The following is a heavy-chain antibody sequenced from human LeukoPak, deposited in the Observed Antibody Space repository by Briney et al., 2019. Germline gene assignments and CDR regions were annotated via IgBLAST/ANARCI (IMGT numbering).Heavy chain of an antibody. J-gene: IGHJ4*02. V-gene: IGHV1-46*04. CDR2: INPGGGST. Sequence: ASVKVSCKASGYIFTTYYIHWVRHAPGQGLEWMGVINPGGGSTSYAPKLQGRVTMTRDTSTSTVYMELSSLTSEATAVYYCARGTLANRYYFDYWGQGTLVTVSS. CDR3: ARGTLANRYYFDY. D-gene: IGHD1-14*01. CDR1: GYIFTTYY.